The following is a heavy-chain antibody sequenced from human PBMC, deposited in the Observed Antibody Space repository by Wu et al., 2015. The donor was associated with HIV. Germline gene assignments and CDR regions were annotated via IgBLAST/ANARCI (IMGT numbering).Heavy chain of an antibody. Sequence: QVQLVQSGAEVEKPGSSVKVSCTASGGTFSSFAISWVRQAPGQGLEWMGRIIPLFRTTNYAQEFQGRVTITADESTSTAFMELSSLRSEDTAVYYCARGPYSYGSGSYYLDYWGQGTLVTVSS. J-gene: IGHJ4*02. CDR1: GGTFSSFA. D-gene: IGHD3-10*01. CDR2: IIPLFRTT. CDR3: ARGPYSYGSGSYYLDY. V-gene: IGHV1-69*13.